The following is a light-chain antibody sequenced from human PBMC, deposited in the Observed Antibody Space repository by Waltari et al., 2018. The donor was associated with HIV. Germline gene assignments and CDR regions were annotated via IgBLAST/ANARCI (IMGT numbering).Light chain of an antibody. Sequence: QSVLTQPPSVYGAPGQRVTISCTGNSSNIGAGFDVHWYQPVPEKAPKLLIYGDTNRPSGVPDRFSGSKSGTSASLAITGLQAEDEADYYCQSYDSGLSVVFGGGTKLTVL. CDR1: SSNIGAGFD. J-gene: IGLJ3*02. V-gene: IGLV1-40*01. CDR3: QSYDSGLSVV. CDR2: GDT.